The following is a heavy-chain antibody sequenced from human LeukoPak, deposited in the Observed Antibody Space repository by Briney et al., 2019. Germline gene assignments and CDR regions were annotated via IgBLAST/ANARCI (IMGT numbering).Heavy chain of an antibody. Sequence: SETLSLTCAVYGGSFSGYYWSWIRQPAGKGLEWIGRIYTSGSTNYNPSLKSRVTMSVDTSKNQFSLKLSSVTAADTAVYYCARDSDYSNYVFDYWGQGTLVTVSS. V-gene: IGHV4-4*07. D-gene: IGHD4-11*01. CDR3: ARDSDYSNYVFDY. J-gene: IGHJ4*02. CDR2: IYTSGST. CDR1: GGSFSGYY.